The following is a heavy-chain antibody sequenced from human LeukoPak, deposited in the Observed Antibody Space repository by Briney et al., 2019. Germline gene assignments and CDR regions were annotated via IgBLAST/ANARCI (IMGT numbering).Heavy chain of an antibody. J-gene: IGHJ6*03. CDR2: IYYSGST. CDR3: ARHYAGERRGYCSSTSSRRVYYYYMDV. D-gene: IGHD2-2*01. CDR1: GGSISSSY. V-gene: IGHV4-59*08. Sequence: SETLSLTCTVSGGSISSSYWSWIRQPPGKGLEWIGYIYYSGSTNYNPSLKSRVTISVDTSKNQFSLKLSSVTAADTAVYYCARHYAGERRGYCSSTSSRRVYYYYMDVWGKGTTVTVSS.